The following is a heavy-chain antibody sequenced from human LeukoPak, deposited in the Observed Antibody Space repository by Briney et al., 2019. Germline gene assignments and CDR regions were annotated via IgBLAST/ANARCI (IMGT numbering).Heavy chain of an antibody. D-gene: IGHD6-13*01. CDR2: ISGSGGST. CDR3: AKAYRSSWYYFDY. CDR1: GFTFSSYA. V-gene: IGHV3-23*01. Sequence: PGGSLRLSCAASGFTFSSYAMSWVRQAPGKGLEWVSAISGSGGSTYCADSVKGRFTISRDNSKNTLYLQMNSLRAEDTAVYYCAKAYRSSWYYFDYWGQGTLVTVSS. J-gene: IGHJ4*02.